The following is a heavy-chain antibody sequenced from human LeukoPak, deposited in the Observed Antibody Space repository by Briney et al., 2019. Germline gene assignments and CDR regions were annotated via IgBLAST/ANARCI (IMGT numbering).Heavy chain of an antibody. CDR3: ARRRSDSWDGMDV. CDR2: IYPGDSDT. Sequence: GESLKISCKGSGYSFTSYWTGWVRQMPGKGLEWMGIIYPGDSDTRYSPSFQGQVTISADKSISTAYLQWSSLKASDTAMYYCARRRSDSWDGMDVWGQGTTVTVSS. V-gene: IGHV5-51*01. D-gene: IGHD6-13*01. J-gene: IGHJ6*02. CDR1: GYSFTSYW.